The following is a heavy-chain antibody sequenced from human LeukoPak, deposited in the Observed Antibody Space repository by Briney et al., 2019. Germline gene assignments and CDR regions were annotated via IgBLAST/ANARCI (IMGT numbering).Heavy chain of an antibody. V-gene: IGHV4-39*07. Sequence: PSETLSLTCTVSGGSISSSSYYWGWIRQPPGKGLEWIGSIYYSGSTYYIPSLKSRVTISVDTSKNQFSLKLSSVTAADTAVYYCARDLVKGGSFPFDYWGQGTLVTVSS. CDR1: GGSISSSSYY. J-gene: IGHJ4*02. D-gene: IGHD1-26*01. CDR3: ARDLVKGGSFPFDY. CDR2: IYYSGST.